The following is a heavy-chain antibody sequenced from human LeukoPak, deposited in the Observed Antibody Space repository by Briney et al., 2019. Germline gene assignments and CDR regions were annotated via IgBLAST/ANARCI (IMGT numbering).Heavy chain of an antibody. V-gene: IGHV3-23*01. Sequence: PGGSLRLSCAASGFTFSSYTVTWVRQAPGKGLEWVSSISGSGSTTYFADSVKGRFTISRDNSKNTPYLQMNSLRAEDTAVYYCAKDSTVSGSYYGMDIWGQGTTVTVSS. CDR3: AKDSTVSGSYYGMDI. J-gene: IGHJ6*02. CDR1: GFTFSSYT. D-gene: IGHD3-22*01. CDR2: ISGSGSTT.